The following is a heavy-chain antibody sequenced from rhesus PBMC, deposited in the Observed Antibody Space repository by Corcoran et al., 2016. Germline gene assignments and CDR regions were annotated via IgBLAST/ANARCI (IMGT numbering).Heavy chain of an antibody. CDR3: ARGHYYNIWTGFDV. CDR1: GFSLTTTGMG. Sequence: QVTLKESGPALVKPTQTLTLTCTFSGFSLTTTGMGVGWIRQPPGKALEWLALIYWDDDKRYSPSRKSWLTHSKDTSKNRVVLTMTNMNPVDTATYYCARGHYYNIWTGFDVWGPGVLVTVSS. V-gene: IGHV2-174*01. D-gene: IGHD3-3*01. CDR2: IYWDDDK. J-gene: IGHJ5-1*01.